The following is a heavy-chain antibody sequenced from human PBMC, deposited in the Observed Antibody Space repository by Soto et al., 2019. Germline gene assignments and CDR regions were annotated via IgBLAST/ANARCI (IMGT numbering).Heavy chain of an antibody. D-gene: IGHD2-21*02. J-gene: IGHJ4*02. CDR3: ARLCGDCYRSFDY. CDR1: GGSISSSSYY. CDR2: IYYSGST. V-gene: IGHV4-39*01. Sequence: QLQLQESGPGLVKPSETLSLTCTVSGGSISSSSYYWGWIRQPPGKGLEWIGSIYYSGSTYYNPSLKSRVTISVDTSKNQFSLKLSSVTAADTAVYYCARLCGDCYRSFDYWGQGTLVTVSS.